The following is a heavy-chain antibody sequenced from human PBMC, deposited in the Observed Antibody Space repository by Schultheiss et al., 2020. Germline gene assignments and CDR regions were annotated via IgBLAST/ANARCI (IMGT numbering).Heavy chain of an antibody. CDR2: ISYDGSNK. J-gene: IGHJ4*02. V-gene: IGHV3-30-3*01. CDR1: GFTFSSYA. Sequence: SLRLSCAASGFTFSSYAMHWVRQAPGKGLEWVAVISYDGSNKYYADSVKGRFTISRDNSKNTLYLQMNSLRAEDTAVYYCARGRWPPYGDHAGYWGQGTLVTVSS. D-gene: IGHD4-17*01. CDR3: ARGRWPPYGDHAGY.